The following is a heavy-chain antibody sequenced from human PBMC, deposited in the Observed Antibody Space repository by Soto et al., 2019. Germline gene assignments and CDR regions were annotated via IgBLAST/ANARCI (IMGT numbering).Heavy chain of an antibody. CDR3: ARTRSAWSDFHYYYGMDV. D-gene: IGHD1-26*01. CDR1: GFTFNSYG. Sequence: GGSLRLSCAASGFTFNSYGMHWVRQGPGNGLEWVAFISYDSTKTYYADSVKGRFTISRDNSNSALYVQMNSLTGEDTAVYYCARTRSAWSDFHYYYGMDVWGQGTTVTVSS. J-gene: IGHJ6*02. V-gene: IGHV3-30*03. CDR2: ISYDSTKT.